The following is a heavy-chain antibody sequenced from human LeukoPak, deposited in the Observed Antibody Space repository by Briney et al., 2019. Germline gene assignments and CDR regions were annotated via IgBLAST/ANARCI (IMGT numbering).Heavy chain of an antibody. V-gene: IGHV3-48*02. J-gene: IGHJ4*02. CDR3: ARDSEAGGYSYGPYYFDY. CDR2: ISSSSTI. D-gene: IGHD5-18*01. CDR1: GFTFSSYS. Sequence: PGGSLRLSCAASGFTFSSYSMNWVRQAPGKGLGWVSYISSSSTIYYPDSVKGRFTIPRDNAKNSLYLQMNSLRDEDTAVYYCARDSEAGGYSYGPYYFDYWGQGTLVTVSS.